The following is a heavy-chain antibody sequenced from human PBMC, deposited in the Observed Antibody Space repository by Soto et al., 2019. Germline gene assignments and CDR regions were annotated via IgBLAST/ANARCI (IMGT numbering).Heavy chain of an antibody. V-gene: IGHV4-4*02. Sequence: PSETLSLTCAVSGGSISSSNWWSWVRQPPGKGLEWIGEIYHSGSTDYNPPLKSRVTISVDKSKNQFSLKLSSVTAADTAVYYCARVGYRSSWTASHFDYWGQGTLVTVSS. CDR3: ARVGYRSSWTASHFDY. CDR1: GGSISSSNW. J-gene: IGHJ4*02. D-gene: IGHD6-13*01. CDR2: IYHSGST.